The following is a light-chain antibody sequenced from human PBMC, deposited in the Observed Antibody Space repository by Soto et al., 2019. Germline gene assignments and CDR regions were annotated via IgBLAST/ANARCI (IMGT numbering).Light chain of an antibody. Sequence: QSALTQPASVSGSLGQSITISCTGTRTDIGGYNYVSWYQQYPGKAPKLVICEVTDRPSGVSNRFSGSKSGNTASLTISGLQAEDEAEYYCSSYTNINTRACVFGTGTKLTVL. CDR1: RTDIGGYNY. CDR2: EVT. J-gene: IGLJ1*01. V-gene: IGLV2-14*01. CDR3: SSYTNINTRACV.